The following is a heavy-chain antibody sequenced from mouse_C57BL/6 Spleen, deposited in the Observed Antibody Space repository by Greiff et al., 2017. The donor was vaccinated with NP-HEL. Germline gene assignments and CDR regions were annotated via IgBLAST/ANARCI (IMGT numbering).Heavy chain of an antibody. CDR2: IDPSDSET. CDR1: GYTFTSYW. J-gene: IGHJ4*01. V-gene: IGHV1-52*01. CDR3: AVYDYDGGGY. Sequence: VKLQEPGAELVRPGSSVKLSCKASGYTFTSYWMHWVKQRPIQGLEWIGNIDPSDSETHYNQKFKDKATLTVDKSSSTAYMQLSSLTSEDSAVYYCAVYDYDGGGYWGQGTSVTVSS. D-gene: IGHD2-4*01.